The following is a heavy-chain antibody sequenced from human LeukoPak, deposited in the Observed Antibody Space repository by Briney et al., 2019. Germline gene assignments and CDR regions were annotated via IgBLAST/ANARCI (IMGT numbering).Heavy chain of an antibody. V-gene: IGHV4-34*01. Sequence: SETLSLTCAVYGGSFSGYYWSWIRQPPGKGLEWIGEINDSGSINYNPSLKSRVTISVDRSKNQFSLKLSSVTAADTAVYYCARELELRYWGQGTLVTASS. CDR1: GGSFSGYY. CDR2: INDSGSI. D-gene: IGHD1-7*01. J-gene: IGHJ4*02. CDR3: ARELELRY.